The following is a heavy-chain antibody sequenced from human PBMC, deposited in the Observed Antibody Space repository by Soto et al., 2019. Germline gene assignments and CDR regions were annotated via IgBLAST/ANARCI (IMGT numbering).Heavy chain of an antibody. Sequence: LQSWGPGRRKPSGTLPLTGAVSVGPLRPTCWGWAPQPPGKGLEWIGEIYHSGATNYIPSLKNRVTMSVDKSQNHLSLNLNSVTAADTAVYYCARHIAVSGTRGFDFWGHGTLVTVSS. CDR1: VGPLRPTC. CDR3: ARHIAVSGTRGFDF. CDR2: IYHSGAT. D-gene: IGHD6-19*01. V-gene: IGHV4-4*02. J-gene: IGHJ4*01.